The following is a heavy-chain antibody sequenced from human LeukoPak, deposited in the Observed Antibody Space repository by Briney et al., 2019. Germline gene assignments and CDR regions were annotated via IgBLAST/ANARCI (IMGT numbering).Heavy chain of an antibody. V-gene: IGHV4-4*07. J-gene: IGHJ4*02. CDR1: GSSINSHY. D-gene: IGHD2-15*01. Sequence: PSEALSLTCTVSGSSINSHYWSWIRQPAGKGLEWIGRIYISGSTNYNSSLQSRVTMSVDTSKNQFSLKLTSVTAADTAVYYCARALNPLPGTYYFDYWGQGTLVTVSS. CDR2: IYISGST. CDR3: ARALNPLPGTYYFDY.